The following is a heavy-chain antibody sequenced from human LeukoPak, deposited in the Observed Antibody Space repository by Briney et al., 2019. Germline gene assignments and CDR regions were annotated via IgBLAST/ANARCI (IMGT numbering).Heavy chain of an antibody. CDR2: IYTSGNT. V-gene: IGHV4-4*07. CDR3: ARDHFDNSLFYYYFDF. J-gene: IGHJ4*01. Sequence: PSETLSLICNVSRGSVSSYYWNWIRQPAGKGLEWIGRIYTSGNTNYNPSLKSRVTMSVDTSKNQFSLKLSSVTAADTAVYYCARDHFDNSLFYYYFDFWGQGTLVTVSS. D-gene: IGHD3-22*01. CDR1: RGSVSSYY.